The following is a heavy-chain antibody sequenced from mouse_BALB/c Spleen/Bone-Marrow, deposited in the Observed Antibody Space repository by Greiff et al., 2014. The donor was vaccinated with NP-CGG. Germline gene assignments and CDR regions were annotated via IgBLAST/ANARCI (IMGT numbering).Heavy chain of an antibody. Sequence: QVHVKQSGPDLVRPGSSVKMSCKASDYTFTTYWMHWVKQRPGQGLEWIGMIDSSTSETRLNQKFKDKATLIVDKSSNTAYMQLSSLTSEDSAVYYCARRTLAMDYWGQGTSVTVSS. CDR2: IDSSTSET. CDR1: DYTFTTYW. CDR3: ARRTLAMDY. J-gene: IGHJ4*01. V-gene: IGHV1-52*01.